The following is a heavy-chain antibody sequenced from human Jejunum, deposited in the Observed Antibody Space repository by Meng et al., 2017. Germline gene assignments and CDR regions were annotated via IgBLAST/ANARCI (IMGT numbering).Heavy chain of an antibody. Sequence: ASVNVSCMASGYTFTSHDITWVRQAPGQGLEWMGRITPYSGNTKKAQNLQGRATMTIDTSTSTAYMELRGLRSDDTAVYYFATTEFTPVRIDHSSGYFSYHYGMDVWGQGTTVTVSS. CDR2: ITPYSGNT. CDR1: GYTFTSHD. V-gene: IGHV1-18*04. CDR3: ATTEFTPVRIDHSSGYFSYHYGMDV. D-gene: IGHD5-12*01. J-gene: IGHJ6*02.